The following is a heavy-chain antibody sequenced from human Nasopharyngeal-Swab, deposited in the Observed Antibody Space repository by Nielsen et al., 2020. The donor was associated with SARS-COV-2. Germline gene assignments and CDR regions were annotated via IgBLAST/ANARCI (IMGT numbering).Heavy chain of an antibody. D-gene: IGHD2-2*01. V-gene: IGHV4-30-4*01. CDR3: ARDDVYCSSTSCYRAPLNY. Sequence: CLAPGRGLEWIGYIYYSGSTYYNPSLKSRVTISVDTSKNQFSLKLSSVTAADTAVYYCARDDVYCSSTSCYRAPLNYWGQGTLVTVSS. CDR2: IYYSGST. J-gene: IGHJ4*02.